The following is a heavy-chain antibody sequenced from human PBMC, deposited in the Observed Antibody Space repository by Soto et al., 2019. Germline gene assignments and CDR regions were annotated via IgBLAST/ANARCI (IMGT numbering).Heavy chain of an antibody. J-gene: IGHJ4*02. CDR2: IWYDGSNK. D-gene: IGHD6-13*01. Sequence: QVQLVESGGGVVQPGRSLRLSCAASGFTFSSYGMHWVRQAPGKGLEWVAVIWYDGSNKYYADSVKGRFTISRDNSKNTLYLQMNSLRAEDTAVYYCARDRRAAAGTLDYWGQGTLVTVSS. CDR3: ARDRRAAAGTLDY. CDR1: GFTFSSYG. V-gene: IGHV3-33*01.